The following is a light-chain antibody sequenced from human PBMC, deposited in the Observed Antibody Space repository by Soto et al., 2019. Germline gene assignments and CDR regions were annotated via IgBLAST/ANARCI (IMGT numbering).Light chain of an antibody. V-gene: IGKV3-20*01. CDR2: GAS. CDR3: QQYGSSPIT. CDR1: QTVGSSY. Sequence: EIVLTQSPGTLSLSRGARATLSCRASQTVGSSYLAWFQQKPGQAPRLLIYGASSRATGIPDRFSGSGSGTDFTLTISRLEPEDFAVYYCQQYGSSPITFGQGTRLEIK. J-gene: IGKJ5*01.